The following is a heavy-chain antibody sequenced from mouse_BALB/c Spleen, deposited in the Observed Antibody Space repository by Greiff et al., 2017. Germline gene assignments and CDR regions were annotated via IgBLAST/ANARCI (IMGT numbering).Heavy chain of an antibody. CDR1: GYSITSDYA. CDR3: ARGGYYGGNAMDY. D-gene: IGHD1-1*01. V-gene: IGHV3-2*02. CDR2: ISYSGST. J-gene: IGHJ4*01. Sequence: EVQLVESGPGLVKPSQSLSLTCTVTGYSITSDYAWNWIRQFPGNKLEWMGYISYSGSTSYNPSLKSRISITRDTSKNQFFLQLNSVTTEDTATYYCARGGYYGGNAMDYWGQGTSVTVSS.